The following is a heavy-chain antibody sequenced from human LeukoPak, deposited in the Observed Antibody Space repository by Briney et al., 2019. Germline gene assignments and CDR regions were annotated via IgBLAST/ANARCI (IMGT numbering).Heavy chain of an antibody. V-gene: IGHV3-30*03. CDR3: ARDYRTATDY. J-gene: IGHJ4*02. Sequence: GRSLRLSCAASGFTFGTYGMHWVRQAPGKGLEWVAVISHDGSNNYSANYVKGRFTISRDNAKNTLYLQMNSLRAEDTAVYYCARDYRTATDYWGQGTLVTVSS. CDR1: GFTFGTYG. CDR2: ISHDGSNN. D-gene: IGHD5-18*01.